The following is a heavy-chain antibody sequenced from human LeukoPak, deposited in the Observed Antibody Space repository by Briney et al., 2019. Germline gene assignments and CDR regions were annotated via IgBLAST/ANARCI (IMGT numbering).Heavy chain of an antibody. D-gene: IGHD3-10*01. V-gene: IGHV4-61*02. CDR2: IYTSGST. CDR3: ARDLSDEFRNPFDI. CDR1: GGSISSGSYY. J-gene: IGHJ3*02. Sequence: TLSLTCTVSGGSISSGSYYWSWIRQPAGKGLEWIGRIYTSGSTNYNPSLKSRVTISVDTSKNQFSLKLSSVTAADTAVYYCARDLSDEFRNPFDIWGQGTMVTVSS.